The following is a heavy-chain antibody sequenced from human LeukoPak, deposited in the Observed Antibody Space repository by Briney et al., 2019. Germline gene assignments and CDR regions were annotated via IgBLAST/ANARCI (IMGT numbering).Heavy chain of an antibody. V-gene: IGHV4-59*11. CDR3: ARDPTTVTKGLDL. CDR2: ISYIGST. J-gene: IGHJ3*01. D-gene: IGHD4-17*01. CDR1: VGSFSSHY. Sequence: AETLSLTCPVSVGSFSSHYWSWIRQPPGKGLEWIGYISYIGSTTYNPSLKSRVTISVDTSKNQFSLKLSSVTAADAAVYFCARDPTTVTKGLDLWGQGTMVTVSS.